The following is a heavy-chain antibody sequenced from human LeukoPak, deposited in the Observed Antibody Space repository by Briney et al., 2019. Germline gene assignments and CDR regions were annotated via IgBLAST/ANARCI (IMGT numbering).Heavy chain of an antibody. CDR1: GGTFSSYA. CDR2: IIPIFGTA. Sequence: SVKVSCKASGGTFSSYAISWVRQAPGQGLEWMGGIIPIFGTANYAQKFQGRVTITADESTSTAYMELSSLRSEDTAVYYCARGKSDDFWSGYYPFDYWGQGTLVTVSS. J-gene: IGHJ4*02. V-gene: IGHV1-69*13. D-gene: IGHD3-3*01. CDR3: ARGKSDDFWSGYYPFDY.